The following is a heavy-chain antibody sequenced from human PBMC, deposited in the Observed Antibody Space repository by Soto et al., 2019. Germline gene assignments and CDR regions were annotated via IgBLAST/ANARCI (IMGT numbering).Heavy chain of an antibody. CDR3: ARGGGNSDY. V-gene: IGHV4-30-4*01. CDR2: IYYSGST. D-gene: IGHD2-21*02. Sequence: SETLSLTCAVYGGSISSGDYYWSWIRQPPGKGLEWIGYIYYSGSTYYNPSLKSRVTISVDTSKNQFSLKLSSVTAADTAVYYCARGGGNSDYWGQGTLVTVSS. CDR1: GGSISSGDYY. J-gene: IGHJ4*02.